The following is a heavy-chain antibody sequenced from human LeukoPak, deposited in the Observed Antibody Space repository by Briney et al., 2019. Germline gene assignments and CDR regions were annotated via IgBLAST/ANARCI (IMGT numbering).Heavy chain of an antibody. J-gene: IGHJ4*02. Sequence: GGSLRLSCAASGFTFSSYAMSWVRQAPGKGLEWVSSISGSSTDIYYADSVKGRFSISRDNAKKSLYLQMNRLRAEDTAIYYCARRGSYDSSGYDFWGQGTLVTVSS. CDR3: ARRGSYDSSGYDF. CDR1: GFTFSSYA. CDR2: ISGSSTDI. V-gene: IGHV3-21*01. D-gene: IGHD3-22*01.